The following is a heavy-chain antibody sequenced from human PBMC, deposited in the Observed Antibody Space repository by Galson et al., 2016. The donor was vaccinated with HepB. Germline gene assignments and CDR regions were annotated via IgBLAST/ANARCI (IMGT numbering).Heavy chain of an antibody. CDR1: GFIVSDHA. D-gene: IGHD1-1*01. CDR2: ISSDGSNK. Sequence: SLRLSCAASGFIVSDHAMHWVRQAPGKGLEWVAGISSDGSNKYYAESVKGRFTISVHTSNNTVDLQMNRLRIEDTALYSCARGVGLYDWHDDRYFYYGLDVWGHGTALIVSS. V-gene: IGHV3-30*14. CDR3: ARGVGLYDWHDDRYFYYGLDV. J-gene: IGHJ6*02.